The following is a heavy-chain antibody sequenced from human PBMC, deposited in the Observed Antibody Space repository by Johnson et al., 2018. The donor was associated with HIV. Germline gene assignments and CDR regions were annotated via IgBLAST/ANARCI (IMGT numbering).Heavy chain of an antibody. J-gene: IGHJ3*02. V-gene: IGHV3-30-3*01. D-gene: IGHD3-3*01. Sequence: QVQLVESGGGVVQPGRSLRLSCAASGFTFSSYTMHWVRQAPGKGLEWVAVISYDGSNKYYADSVKGRFIISRENSKNTLYLQMNSLRADDTAVYYCARAKNLFWSGYYDAFDIWGQGTMVTVSS. CDR1: GFTFSSYT. CDR2: ISYDGSNK. CDR3: ARAKNLFWSGYYDAFDI.